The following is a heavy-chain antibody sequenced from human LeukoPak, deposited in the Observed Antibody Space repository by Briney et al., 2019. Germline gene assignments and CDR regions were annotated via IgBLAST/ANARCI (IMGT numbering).Heavy chain of an antibody. D-gene: IGHD4-17*01. CDR3: ARGGRDYGDYIWGIGIDY. V-gene: IGHV1-2*02. J-gene: IGHJ4*02. CDR2: INPNSGGT. CDR1: GYTFTGNF. Sequence: ASVKVSCKASGYTFTGNFIHWIRQAPGQGLEWMGGINPNSGGTNYAQTFQGRVTMTRDTTISTAYLELSRLRSDDTAVYYCARGGRDYGDYIWGIGIDYWGQGTLVTVSS.